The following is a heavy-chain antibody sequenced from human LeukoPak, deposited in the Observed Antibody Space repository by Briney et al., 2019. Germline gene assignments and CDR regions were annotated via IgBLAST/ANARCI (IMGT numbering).Heavy chain of an antibody. Sequence: GGSLRLSCAASGFTFSSYAMSWVRQAPGKGLEWVSSISGSSSYIYYADSVEGRFTISRDNAKNSLYLQMNSLRAEDTAVYYCAKSTAYSITMIAVTKPMDVWGQGTTVIVSS. CDR1: GFTFSSYA. J-gene: IGHJ6*02. D-gene: IGHD3-22*01. CDR2: ISGSSSYI. V-gene: IGHV3-21*01. CDR3: AKSTAYSITMIAVTKPMDV.